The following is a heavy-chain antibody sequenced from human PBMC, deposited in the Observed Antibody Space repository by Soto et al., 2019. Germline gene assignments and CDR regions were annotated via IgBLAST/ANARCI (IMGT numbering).Heavy chain of an antibody. D-gene: IGHD3-3*01. V-gene: IGHV3-23*01. CDR1: GFTFSSYA. CDR2: ISGSGGST. J-gene: IGHJ4*02. CDR3: AKTATDYDFWSGYYTFDY. Sequence: GGSLRLSCAASGFTFSSYAMSWVRQAPGKGLEWVSAISGSGGSTYYADSVKGRFTISRDNSKNTLYLQMNSLRAEDTAVYYCAKTATDYDFWSGYYTFDYWGKGTLVTVSS.